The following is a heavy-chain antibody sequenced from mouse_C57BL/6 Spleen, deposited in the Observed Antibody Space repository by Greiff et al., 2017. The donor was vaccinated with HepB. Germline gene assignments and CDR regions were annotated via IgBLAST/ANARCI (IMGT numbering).Heavy chain of an antibody. Sequence: VQLQQPGAELVKPGASVKMSCKASGYTFTSYWITWVKQRPGQGLEWIGDIYPGSGSTNYNEKFKSKATLTVDTSSSTAYMQLSSLTSEDSAVYYCAREHYDYDYYAMDYWGQGTSVTVSS. CDR1: GYTFTSYW. J-gene: IGHJ4*01. V-gene: IGHV1-55*01. CDR3: AREHYDYDYYAMDY. D-gene: IGHD2-4*01. CDR2: IYPGSGST.